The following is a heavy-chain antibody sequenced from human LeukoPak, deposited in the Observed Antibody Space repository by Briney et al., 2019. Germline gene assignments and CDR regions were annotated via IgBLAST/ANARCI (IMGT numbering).Heavy chain of an antibody. CDR2: ISGSGSNT. CDR3: ARNSGWYGLGAFDI. D-gene: IGHD6-19*01. CDR1: GFTFSSNA. J-gene: IGHJ3*02. Sequence: GGSLRLSCAASGFTFSSNAMSWVRQAPGKGLEWVSGISGSGSNTYYADSVKGRFTISRDNSKNTLYLQMNSLRAEDTAVYYCARNSGWYGLGAFDIWGQGTMVTVSS. V-gene: IGHV3-23*01.